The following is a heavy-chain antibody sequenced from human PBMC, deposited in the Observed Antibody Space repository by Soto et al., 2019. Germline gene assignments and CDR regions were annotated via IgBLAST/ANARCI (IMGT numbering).Heavy chain of an antibody. J-gene: IGHJ6*02. CDR2: IKSKTDGGTT. CDR3: TTEPPLAYDSSGWYPPYYYGMDV. Sequence: PGGSLRLSCAASGFTFSNAWMSWVRQAPGKGLEWVGRIKSKTDGGTTDYAAPVKGRFTISRDDSKSTLYLQMNSLKTEDTAVYYCTTEPPLAYDSSGWYPPYYYGMDVWGQGTTVTVSS. V-gene: IGHV3-15*01. D-gene: IGHD6-19*01. CDR1: GFTFSNAW.